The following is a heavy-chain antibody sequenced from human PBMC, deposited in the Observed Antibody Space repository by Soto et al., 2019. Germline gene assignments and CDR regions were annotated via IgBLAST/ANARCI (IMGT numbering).Heavy chain of an antibody. J-gene: IGHJ6*02. D-gene: IGHD6-13*01. CDR1: GYTFTSYA. V-gene: IGHV1-3*01. CDR3: ASRYSSMSYYGMDV. Sequence: ASVKVSCKASGYTFTSYAMHWVRQAPGQRLEWMGWINAGNGSTKYSQKFQGRVTITRDTSASTAYMELSSLRSEDTAVYYCASRYSSMSYYGMDVWGQGTTVTVSS. CDR2: INAGNGST.